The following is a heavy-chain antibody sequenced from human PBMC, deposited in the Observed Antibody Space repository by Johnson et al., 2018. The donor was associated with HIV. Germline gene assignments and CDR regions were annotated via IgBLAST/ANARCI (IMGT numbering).Heavy chain of an antibody. CDR1: GFTFSSYA. CDR3: ARESRDGPNLRAFDI. CDR2: IYSGGST. D-gene: IGHD5-24*01. V-gene: IGHV3/OR16-10*03. Sequence: VQLVESGGGLVKPGGSLRLSCAASGFTFSSYAMHWVRQAPGKGLEWVAVIYSGGSTYYSDSVKGRFSMSRENVKNSLYLQMNNLRAGDTAVYFCARESRDGPNLRAFDIWGQGTTVIVST. J-gene: IGHJ3*02.